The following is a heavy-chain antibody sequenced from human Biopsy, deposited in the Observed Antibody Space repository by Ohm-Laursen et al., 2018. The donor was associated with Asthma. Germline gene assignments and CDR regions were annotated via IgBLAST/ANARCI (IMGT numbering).Heavy chain of an antibody. D-gene: IGHD1-26*01. V-gene: IGHV3-9*01. CDR1: GFTFDDYA. J-gene: IGHJ4*02. CDR3: AKDKRYSGSYFDY. Sequence: SLRLSCAASGFTFDDYAMHWVRQAPGKGLEWVSGISWNSGSVGYADSVKGRFTISRDNAKNSLYLQMNSLRAEDTAVYYCAKDKRYSGSYFDYWGQGTLVTVSS. CDR2: ISWNSGSV.